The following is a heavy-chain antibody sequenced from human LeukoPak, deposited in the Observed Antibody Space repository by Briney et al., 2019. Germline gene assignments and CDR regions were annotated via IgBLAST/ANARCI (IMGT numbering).Heavy chain of an antibody. CDR2: ISASGGST. Sequence: GGSLRLSCAASGFTFSSSAMSRVRQVPGKGLEWVSGISASGGSTYYADSVRGRFTISRDNSKNTLYVQMNSLRAEDTALYYCAKAAAAPGFDFWGQGTLVTVSS. D-gene: IGHD6-13*01. V-gene: IGHV3-23*01. CDR1: GFTFSSSA. CDR3: AKAAAAPGFDF. J-gene: IGHJ4*02.